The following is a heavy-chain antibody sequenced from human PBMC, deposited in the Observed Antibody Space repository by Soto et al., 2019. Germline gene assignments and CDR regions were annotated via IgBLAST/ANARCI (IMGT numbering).Heavy chain of an antibody. D-gene: IGHD3-9*01. CDR2: IYPGDADT. CDR3: AGPDYDTLSGYHFYYYGMDV. CDR1: GYRFTRYW. Sequence: PGESLKISCQVSGYRFTRYWIAWVRQMPGKGLEWMGIIYPGDADTKYSPSFQGQVTISADKSISTAYLQWSSLKASDTAMYFCAGPDYDTLSGYHFYYYGMDVWGQGTTVTVSS. V-gene: IGHV5-51*01. J-gene: IGHJ6*02.